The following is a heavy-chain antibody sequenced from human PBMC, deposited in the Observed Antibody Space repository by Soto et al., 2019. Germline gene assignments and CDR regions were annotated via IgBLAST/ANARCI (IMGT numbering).Heavy chain of an antibody. Sequence: GGSLRLSRAASGFTFSSYDMHWVRQATGKGLEWVSAIGTAGDTYYPGSVKGRFTISRENAKNSLYLQMNSLRAEDTAVYYCARDKYGGNPDYYGMDVWGQGTTVTVSS. CDR2: IGTAGDT. D-gene: IGHD4-17*01. J-gene: IGHJ6*02. CDR1: GFTFSSYD. V-gene: IGHV3-13*01. CDR3: ARDKYGGNPDYYGMDV.